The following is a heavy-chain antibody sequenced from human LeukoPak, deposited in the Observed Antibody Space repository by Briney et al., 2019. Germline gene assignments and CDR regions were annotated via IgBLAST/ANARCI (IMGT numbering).Heavy chain of an antibody. CDR2: IKQDGSEK. D-gene: IGHD3-3*01. CDR3: AKQDYDFWSGYPY. Sequence: GGSLRLSCAASGFTFRSYWMSWVRQAPGKGLEWVANIKQDGSEKYYVDSVKGRFTISRDNSKNTLYLQMNSLRAEDTAVYYCAKQDYDFWSGYPYWGQGTLVTVSS. V-gene: IGHV3-7*03. J-gene: IGHJ4*02. CDR1: GFTFRSYW.